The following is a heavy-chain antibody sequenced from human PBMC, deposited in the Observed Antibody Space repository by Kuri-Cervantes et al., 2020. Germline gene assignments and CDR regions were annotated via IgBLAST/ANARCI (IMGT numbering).Heavy chain of an antibody. CDR2: ISGSATST. J-gene: IGHJ3*02. D-gene: IGHD3-3*01. CDR3: AKDKTYYDFWSGYYRDDAFDI. V-gene: IGHV3-23*01. CDR1: GFTFKNYA. Sequence: GGSLRLSCVASGFTFKNYAMSWVRQAPGKGLEWVSTISGSATSTYYADSVRGRFTISRDNSKNTLYLQMNSLRAEDTAVYYCAKDKTYYDFWSGYYRDDAFDIWGQGTMVTVSS.